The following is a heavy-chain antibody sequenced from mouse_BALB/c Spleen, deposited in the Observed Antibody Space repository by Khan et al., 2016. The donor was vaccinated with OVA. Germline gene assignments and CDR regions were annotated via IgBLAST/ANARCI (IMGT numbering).Heavy chain of an antibody. Sequence: QVRLQQSGAELARPGASVKMSCKASGYTFTSYTIHWIKKRPGQGLEWIGYITPSNGYSNYNQKFKDKATLTTDKFSTTAYLQLSSLTSDDSAVYNCVRDGAYHRNDDWFAYWGQGTLVTVSA. V-gene: IGHV1-4*01. CDR1: GYTFTSYT. D-gene: IGHD2-14*01. CDR3: VRDGAYHRNDDWFAY. CDR2: ITPSNGYS. J-gene: IGHJ3*01.